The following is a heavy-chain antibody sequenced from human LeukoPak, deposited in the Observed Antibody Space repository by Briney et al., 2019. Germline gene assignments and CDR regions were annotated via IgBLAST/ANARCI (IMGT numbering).Heavy chain of an antibody. CDR1: GDSITSSY. D-gene: IGHD3-22*01. J-gene: IGHJ5*02. CDR3: ARGGVGVNPFDP. CDR2: IFHSGPT. V-gene: IGHV4-59*01. Sequence: SETLSLTCTVPGDSITSSYWSWIRQSPGTGLEWIGYIFHSGPTLYNPSLSSRVSMSVDTSRNQVSLKLTSVTAADTAVYYCARGGVGVNPFDPWGQGTLVTVSS.